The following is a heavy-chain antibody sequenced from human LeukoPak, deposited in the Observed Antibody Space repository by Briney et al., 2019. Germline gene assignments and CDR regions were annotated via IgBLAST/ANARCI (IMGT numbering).Heavy chain of an antibody. D-gene: IGHD4-17*01. Sequence: SETLSLTCTVSGGSISSYYWSWIRQPPGKGLEWIGYIYYSGSTNYNPSLKSRVTVSVDTSKNQFSLKLSSVTAADTAVYYCARHLAYGDYLDYWGQGTLVTVSS. CDR2: IYYSGST. V-gene: IGHV4-59*08. CDR3: ARHLAYGDYLDY. J-gene: IGHJ4*02. CDR1: GGSISSYY.